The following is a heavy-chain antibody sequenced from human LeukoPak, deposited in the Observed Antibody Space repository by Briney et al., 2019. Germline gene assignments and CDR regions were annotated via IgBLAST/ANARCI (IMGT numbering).Heavy chain of an antibody. CDR3: ATPNGDYVSYGMDV. J-gene: IGHJ6*02. CDR2: FDPEGGET. V-gene: IGHV1-24*01. CDR1: GYTFTSYD. D-gene: IGHD4-17*01. Sequence: ASVKVSCKASGYTFTSYDINWVRQATGQGLEWMGGFDPEGGETIYAQEFQGRVTMTEDTSTDTAYMELSSLRSEDTAVYYCATPNGDYVSYGMDVWGQGTTVTVSS.